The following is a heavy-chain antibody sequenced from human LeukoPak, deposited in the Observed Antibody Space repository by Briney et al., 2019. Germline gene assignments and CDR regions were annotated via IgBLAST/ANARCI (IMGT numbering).Heavy chain of an antibody. V-gene: IGHV3-48*01. CDR3: ARASIAVAGTWFDY. D-gene: IGHD6-19*01. CDR1: GFTFSSYS. J-gene: IGHJ4*02. CDR2: ISSSSSSI. Sequence: GGSLRLSCAASGFTFSSYSMNWVRQAPGKGLEWVSYISSSSSSIYYADSVKGRFTISRDNAKNSLYLQMNSLRAEDTAVYYCARASIAVAGTWFDYWGQGTLVTVSS.